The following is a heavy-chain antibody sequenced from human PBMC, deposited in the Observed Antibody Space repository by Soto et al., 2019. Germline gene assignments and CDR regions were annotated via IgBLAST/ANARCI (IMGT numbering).Heavy chain of an antibody. CDR3: ARGRYGDY. V-gene: IGHV1-18*01. D-gene: IGHD1-1*01. J-gene: IGHJ4*02. CDR2: ISAHNGNT. Sequence: QIHLVQSGAEVKKPGASVKVSCKGSGYGFTTYGITWVRQAPGQGLEWMGWISAHNGNTNYAQKLQGRVTVTRDTSTSTAYMVLRSLRSDATAVYYCARGRYGDYWGQGALVTVSS. CDR1: GYGFTTYG.